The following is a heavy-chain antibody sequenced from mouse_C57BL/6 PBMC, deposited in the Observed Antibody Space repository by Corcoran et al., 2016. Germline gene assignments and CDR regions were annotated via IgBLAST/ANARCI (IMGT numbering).Heavy chain of an antibody. CDR2: INTYSGVP. CDR3: ARGNYAMDY. J-gene: IGHJ4*01. CDR1: GYTFTTYG. V-gene: IGHV9-3*01. Sequence: QIQLVQSGPELKKPGETVKISCKASGYTFTTYGMSWVKQAPGKGLKWMGWINTYSGVPTYADDFKGRFAFSLETSASTAYLQINNLKNEDTATYCCARGNYAMDYWGQGTSVTVSS.